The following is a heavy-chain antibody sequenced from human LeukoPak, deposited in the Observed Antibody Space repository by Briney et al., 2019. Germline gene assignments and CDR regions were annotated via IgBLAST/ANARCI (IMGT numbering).Heavy chain of an antibody. CDR3: ARTVDTAMVVFDY. CDR2: ISGSGGST. CDR1: GFTFSSYA. V-gene: IGHV3-23*01. D-gene: IGHD5-18*01. Sequence: QPGGSLRLSCAASGFTFSSYAMSWVRQAPGKGLEWVSAISGSGGSTYYADSVKGRLTISRDNSKNTLYLQMNSLRAEDTAVYYCARTVDTAMVVFDYWGQGTLVTVSS. J-gene: IGHJ4*02.